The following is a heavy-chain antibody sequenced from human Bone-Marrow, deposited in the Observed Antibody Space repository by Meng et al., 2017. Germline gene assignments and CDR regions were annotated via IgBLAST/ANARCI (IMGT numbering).Heavy chain of an antibody. CDR3: DTYYYDSSGYYDAFDI. Sequence: SETLSLTCTVSGGSISSGGYYWGWIRQPPGKGLEWIGSIYHSGSTYYNPSLKSRVTISVDTSKNQFSLKLSSVTAADTAVYYCDTYYYDSSGYYDAFDIWGQGTMVTVSS. J-gene: IGHJ3*02. CDR2: IYHSGST. V-gene: IGHV4-39*03. CDR1: GGSISSGGYY. D-gene: IGHD3-22*01.